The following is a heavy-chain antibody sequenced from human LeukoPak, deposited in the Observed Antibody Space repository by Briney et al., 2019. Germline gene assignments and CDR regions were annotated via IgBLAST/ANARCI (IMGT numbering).Heavy chain of an antibody. CDR2: MNPNSGNT. Sequence: GASVKVSCKASGYTFTSYDINWVRQATEQGLEWMGWMNPNSGNTGYAQKFQGGVTMTRNTSISTAYMELSSLRSEDTAVYYCARGFPGYCTNGVCYGGDYWGQGTLVTVSS. J-gene: IGHJ4*02. CDR1: GYTFTSYD. D-gene: IGHD2-8*01. CDR3: ARGFPGYCTNGVCYGGDY. V-gene: IGHV1-8*01.